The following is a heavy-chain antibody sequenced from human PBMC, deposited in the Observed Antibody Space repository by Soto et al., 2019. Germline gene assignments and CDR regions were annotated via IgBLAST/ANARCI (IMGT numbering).Heavy chain of an antibody. V-gene: IGHV1-3*01. CDR2: INGGNGDT. J-gene: IGHJ4*02. Sequence: ASVKVSCKASGYTFTSSGMQWVRQAPGQRLEWMGWINGGNGDTKYSQKFQDRVTITRDASASTAYMELSSLRFEDMAVYYCAREVYGGNVYFDFWGQGTLVTVSS. D-gene: IGHD4-17*01. CDR1: GYTFTSSG. CDR3: AREVYGGNVYFDF.